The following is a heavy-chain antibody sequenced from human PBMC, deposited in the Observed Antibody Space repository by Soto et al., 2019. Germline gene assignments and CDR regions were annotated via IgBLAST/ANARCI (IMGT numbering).Heavy chain of an antibody. CDR3: AKGGSVPATLWDY. Sequence: EVQLLESGGDLVQPGGSLRLSCAASGFTFSSYAMTWVRQAPGKGLKWVSAISGGGGGSYYADSVKGRFTISRDNSKNTLYLHMISLRAEDTAVYYCAKGGSVPATLWDYWGQGTLVTVSS. V-gene: IGHV3-23*01. CDR2: ISGGGGGS. CDR1: GFTFSSYA. D-gene: IGHD2-2*01. J-gene: IGHJ4*02.